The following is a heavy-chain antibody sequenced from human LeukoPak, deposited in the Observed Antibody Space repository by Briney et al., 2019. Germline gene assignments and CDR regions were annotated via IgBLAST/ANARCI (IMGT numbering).Heavy chain of an antibody. J-gene: IGHJ4*02. CDR3: ARDLQVGATAY. CDR2: IYYSGST. CDR1: GYSISSSSYY. Sequence: SETLSLTCTVSGYSISSSSYYWGWIRQPPGKGLEWIGSIYYSGSTYYNPSLKSRVTISVDTSKNQFSLKLSSVTAADTAVYYCARDLQVGATAYWGQGTLVTVSS. V-gene: IGHV4-39*07. D-gene: IGHD1-26*01.